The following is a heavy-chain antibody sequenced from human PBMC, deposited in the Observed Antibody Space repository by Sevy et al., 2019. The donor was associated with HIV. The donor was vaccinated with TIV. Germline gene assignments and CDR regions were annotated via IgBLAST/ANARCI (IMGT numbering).Heavy chain of an antibody. CDR3: AKDRGVVVVAANPLHS. Sequence: GGSLRLSCAASGFTFSSYAMSWVRQAPGKGLEWVSAISGSGGSTYYADSVKGRFTISRDNSKNTLYLQMNSLRAEDTAVYYCAKDRGVVVVAANPLHSWGQGTLVTVSS. D-gene: IGHD2-15*01. J-gene: IGHJ4*02. CDR1: GFTFSSYA. CDR2: ISGSGGST. V-gene: IGHV3-23*01.